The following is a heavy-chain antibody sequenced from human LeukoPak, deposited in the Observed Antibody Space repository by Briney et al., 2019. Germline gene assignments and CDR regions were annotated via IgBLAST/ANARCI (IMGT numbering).Heavy chain of an antibody. V-gene: IGHV3-23*01. J-gene: IGHJ4*02. CDR1: GFTFSSYA. Sequence: GGSLRLSCAASGFTFSSYAMSWVRQAPGKGLERVSAISGSGGSAYYADSVKGRFTISRDNSKNTLYLQMNSLRAEDTAVYYCAKDLGEYCSSTSCYPADYWGQGTLVTVSS. CDR2: ISGSGGSA. CDR3: AKDLGEYCSSTSCYPADY. D-gene: IGHD2-2*01.